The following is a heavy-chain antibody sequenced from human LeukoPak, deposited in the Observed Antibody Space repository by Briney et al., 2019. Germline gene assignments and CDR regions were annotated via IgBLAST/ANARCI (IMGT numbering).Heavy chain of an antibody. Sequence: GGSLRLSCAASGFTFSSYSMNWVRQAPGKGLEWVSSISSSSSYIYYADSVKGRFTISRDNAKNSLYLQMNSLRAEDTAVYYCARDYSGIQLWPYLGDYMDVWGKGTTVTISS. D-gene: IGHD5-18*01. CDR2: ISSSSSYI. CDR1: GFTFSSYS. V-gene: IGHV3-21*01. CDR3: ARDYSGIQLWPYLGDYMDV. J-gene: IGHJ6*03.